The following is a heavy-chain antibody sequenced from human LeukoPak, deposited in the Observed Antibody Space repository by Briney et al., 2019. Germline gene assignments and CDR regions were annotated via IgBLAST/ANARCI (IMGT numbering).Heavy chain of an antibody. CDR1: VFTFSSYG. V-gene: IGHV3-30*02. D-gene: IGHD5-18*01. CDR2: IRCDGSNK. CDR3: AKDRGRGVYSYGLNWFDP. Sequence: GGSLRLSCAASVFTFSSYGMHWVRQAPGKGLEWVAFIRCDGSNKYYAESVKGRVTISRDNSKNTLYMQMNSLRAEDTAVYYCAKDRGRGVYSYGLNWFDPWGQGTLVTVSS. J-gene: IGHJ5*02.